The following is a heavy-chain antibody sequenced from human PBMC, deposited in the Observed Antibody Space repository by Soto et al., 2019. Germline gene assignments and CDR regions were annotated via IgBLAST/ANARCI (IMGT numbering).Heavy chain of an antibody. CDR1: GFSFRNAW. CDR2: IKSKTDGGTT. CDR3: RLDYFYYGMDV. Sequence: GGSLRLSCAASGFSFRNAWMSWVRQAPGKGLEWVGRIKSKTDGGTTDYAAPVKGRFTISRDNSKNTLYLQMNSLKTEDTAVYYCRLDYFYYGMDVWGQGTTVTVSS. V-gene: IGHV3-15*01. J-gene: IGHJ6*02.